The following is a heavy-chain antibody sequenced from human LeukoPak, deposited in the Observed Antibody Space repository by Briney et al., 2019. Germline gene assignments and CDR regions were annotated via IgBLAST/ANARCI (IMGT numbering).Heavy chain of an antibody. J-gene: IGHJ4*02. CDR1: GFTFSSYG. Sequence: GGSLRLSCAASGFTFSSYGMHWVRQAPGKGLEGVAFIRYDGSNKYYADYVKGRFTISRDNSKNTLYLQMNRLRAEDTAVYYCAKDLGRFGELIDYWGQGTLVTVSS. CDR2: IRYDGSNK. CDR3: AKDLGRFGELIDY. V-gene: IGHV3-30*02. D-gene: IGHD3-10*01.